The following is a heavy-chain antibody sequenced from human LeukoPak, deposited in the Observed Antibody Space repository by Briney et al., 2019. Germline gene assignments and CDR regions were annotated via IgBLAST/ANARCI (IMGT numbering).Heavy chain of an antibody. J-gene: IGHJ4*02. V-gene: IGHV4-31*03. D-gene: IGHD4-11*01. CDR3: ARDARDYSIDY. CDR1: GGSISSGGYY. Sequence: SETLSLTCTVSGGSISSGGYYWSWIRQHPGKGLEWIGYIYYSGSTYYNPPLKSRVTMSVDTSKNQFSLKLSSVTAADTAVYYCARDARDYSIDYWGQGTLVTVSS. CDR2: IYYSGST.